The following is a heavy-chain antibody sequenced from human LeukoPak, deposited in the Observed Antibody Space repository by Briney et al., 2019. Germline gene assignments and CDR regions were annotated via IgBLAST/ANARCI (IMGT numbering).Heavy chain of an antibody. CDR1: GGSFSGYY. V-gene: IGHV4-34*01. CDR2: INHSGST. J-gene: IGHJ5*02. CDR3: ASEGIAAAGRFDNWFDP. D-gene: IGHD6-13*01. Sequence: SETLSLTCAVYGGSFSGYYWSWIRQPPGKGLEWIGEINHSGSTNYNPSLKSRVTISVDASKNQFSLKLSSVTAADTAVYYCASEGIAAAGRFDNWFDPWGQETLVTVSS.